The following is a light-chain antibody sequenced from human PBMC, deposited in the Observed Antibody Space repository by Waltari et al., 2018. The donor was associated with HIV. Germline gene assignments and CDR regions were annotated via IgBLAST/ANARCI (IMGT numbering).Light chain of an antibody. Sequence: QSAVTQPRPVSGSPGQSVTISCTGTSSDVGGFHHVSWSQPYSGRAPKLMIFDVTKRPSGVPDRFSGSKSGNTASLTISGLQAEDEADYYCFSCAGRNTLLFGGGTTLTVL. V-gene: IGLV2-11*01. CDR3: FSCAGRNTLL. J-gene: IGLJ2*01. CDR2: DVT. CDR1: SSDVGGFHH.